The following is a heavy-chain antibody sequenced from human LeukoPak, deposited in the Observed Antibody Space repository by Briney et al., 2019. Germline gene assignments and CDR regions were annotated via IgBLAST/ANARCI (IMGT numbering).Heavy chain of an antibody. Sequence: TSETLSLTCTVSSGSISSNNYYWGWVRQPPGKGLEWIGSVSYSGSTYYNPSLRSRVTISVDTSKNQFSLKVRSVTAADTAVYYCARDFPVTDGDYYDSSGYYDYWGQGTLVTVSS. CDR2: VSYSGST. V-gene: IGHV4-39*07. CDR1: SGSISSNNYY. CDR3: ARDFPVTDGDYYDSSGYYDY. J-gene: IGHJ4*02. D-gene: IGHD3-22*01.